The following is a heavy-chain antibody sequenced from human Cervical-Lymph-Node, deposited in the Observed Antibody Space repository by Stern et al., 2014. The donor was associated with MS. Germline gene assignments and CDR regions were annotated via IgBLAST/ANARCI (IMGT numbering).Heavy chain of an antibody. CDR1: GFRFEDYG. Sequence: EVQLVESGGGLVQPGRSLRLSCAASGFRFEDYGMHWVRPVPGKGLEWVSGISWNSGDIGYADAVRGRFTISRDNAKNSLYLDMNSLRPDDTAWYFCVKDRGLALLSGMDVWGQGTTVTVS. CDR3: VKDRGLALLSGMDV. D-gene: IGHD2/OR15-2a*01. CDR2: ISWNSGDI. J-gene: IGHJ6*02. V-gene: IGHV3-9*01.